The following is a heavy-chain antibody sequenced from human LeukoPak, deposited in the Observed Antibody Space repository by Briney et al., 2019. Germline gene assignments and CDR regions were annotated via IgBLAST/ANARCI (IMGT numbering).Heavy chain of an antibody. CDR2: IKEDGSEK. D-gene: IGHD4/OR15-4a*01. V-gene: IGHV3-7*01. Sequence: GGSLRLSCAASGFTISDYWMSWVRQAPGKGLEWVANIKEDGSEKYYVDSVKGRFTISRDNAKNSLYLQTNSLRAEDTAVYYCARKMTMRLGYMDVWGKGTTVTVSS. CDR1: GFTISDYW. J-gene: IGHJ6*03. CDR3: ARKMTMRLGYMDV.